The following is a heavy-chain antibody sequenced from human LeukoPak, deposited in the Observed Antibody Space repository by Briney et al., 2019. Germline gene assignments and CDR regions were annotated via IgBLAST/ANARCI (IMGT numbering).Heavy chain of an antibody. D-gene: IGHD1-1*01. J-gene: IGHJ5*02. CDR1: GYTFISYA. CDR3: ARDITTGTPRFDP. CDR2: IHAGTGNT. V-gene: IGHV1-3*01. Sequence: ASVKVSCKASGYTFISYAIHWVRQAPGQRLEWMGWIHAGTGNTKYSQKFQGRVTITRDTSASTVYMELSRLRPEDTAVYYCARDITTGTPRFDPGGQGTLVTVPS.